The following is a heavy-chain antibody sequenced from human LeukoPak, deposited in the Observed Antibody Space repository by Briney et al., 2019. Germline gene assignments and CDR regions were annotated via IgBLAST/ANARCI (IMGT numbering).Heavy chain of an antibody. V-gene: IGHV4-59*01. CDR3: ARGDGDYGWFDP. J-gene: IGHJ5*02. D-gene: IGHD4-17*01. CDR2: IYYSGST. Sequence: SETLSLTCTVSGGSISSYYWSWIRQRPGNGREWIGYIYYSGSTNYNPSLKSRVTISVDTSKNHFSLKLSSVTAADTAVYYCARGDGDYGWFDPWGQGTLVTVSS. CDR1: GGSISSYY.